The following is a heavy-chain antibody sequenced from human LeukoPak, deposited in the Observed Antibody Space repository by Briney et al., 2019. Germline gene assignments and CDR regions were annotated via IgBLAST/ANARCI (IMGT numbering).Heavy chain of an antibody. CDR1: GFTFDDFA. CDR2: ISWNSGAI. Sequence: PGGSLRLSCAASGFTFDDFAMHWVRQAPGKGLEWVSSISWNSGAIGYADSVKGRFTISRDNAKNSLYLQMNSLRAEDMALYYCAKNMISAGRGTFDIWGQRTMVTVSS. J-gene: IGHJ3*02. D-gene: IGHD1-14*01. V-gene: IGHV3-9*03. CDR3: AKNMISAGRGTFDI.